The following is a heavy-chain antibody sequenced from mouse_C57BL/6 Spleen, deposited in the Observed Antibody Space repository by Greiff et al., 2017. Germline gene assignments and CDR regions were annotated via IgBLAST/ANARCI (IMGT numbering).Heavy chain of an antibody. J-gene: IGHJ3*01. CDR2: IHPNSGST. Sequence: VQLQQPGAELVKPGASVKLSCKASGYTFTSYWMHWVKQRPGQGLEWIGMIHPNSGSTNYNEKFKSKATLTVDKSSSTAYMQLSSLTSEDSAVYYCARGHYDYDEAWFAYGGQGTLVTVSA. D-gene: IGHD2-4*01. CDR3: ARGHYDYDEAWFAY. V-gene: IGHV1-64*01. CDR1: GYTFTSYW.